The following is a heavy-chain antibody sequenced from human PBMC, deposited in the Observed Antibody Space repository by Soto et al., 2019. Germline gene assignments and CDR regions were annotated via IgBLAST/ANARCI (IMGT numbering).Heavy chain of an antibody. Sequence: QVQLLQSGTDVEKPGASVKVSCKSSGYTFTSYGISWVRQAPGQELEWMGWISAYQGNTNYAQKLQGRVTMTTDTSTRTAYMELRSLRADDTAVYYCAREGRSGLGWFDPWGQGTLVTVSS. V-gene: IGHV1-18*01. J-gene: IGHJ5*02. CDR1: GYTFTSYG. D-gene: IGHD3-3*01. CDR3: AREGRSGLGWFDP. CDR2: ISAYQGNT.